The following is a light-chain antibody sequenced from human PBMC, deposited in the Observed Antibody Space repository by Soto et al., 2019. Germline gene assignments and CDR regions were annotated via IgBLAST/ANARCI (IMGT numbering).Light chain of an antibody. J-gene: IGKJ2*01. CDR1: QTIANY. CDR2: AAS. V-gene: IGKV1-39*01. Sequence: DIQMTQSPSSLSASVGDRVTISCRPSQTIANYLNWYQHKPGNAPKLLIYAASSLQTGAPSRFSGSGSGTDFTLTINSLQPEDFATYFCHQSHSSPYTFGQGTRLEIK. CDR3: HQSHSSPYT.